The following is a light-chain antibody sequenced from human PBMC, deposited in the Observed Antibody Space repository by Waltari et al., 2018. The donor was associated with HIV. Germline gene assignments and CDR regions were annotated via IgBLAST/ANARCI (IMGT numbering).Light chain of an antibody. CDR3: SSYTNRATLL. CDR1: SSDVGAYNF. J-gene: IGLJ2*01. V-gene: IGLV2-14*01. CDR2: EVS. Sequence: QSALTQPASVSGSPGQSITTSCTGSSSDVGAYNFVSWYQQHPGQTPKLIIYEVSNRTSGVSLRVSGSSSVNAASLTICGLQADDEADYYGSSYTNRATLLFGGGTRLTVL.